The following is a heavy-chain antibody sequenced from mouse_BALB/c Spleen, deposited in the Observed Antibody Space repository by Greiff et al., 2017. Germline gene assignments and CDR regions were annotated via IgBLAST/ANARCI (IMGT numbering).Heavy chain of an antibody. CDR1: GFTFSDYY. Sequence: EVKLVESGGGLVKPGGSLKLSCAASGFTFSDYYMYWVRQTPEKRLEWVATISDGGSYTYYPDSVKGRFTISRDNAKNNLYLQMSSLKSEDTAMYYCARDPGGYDYAFAYWGQGTLVTVSA. CDR3: ARDPGGYDYAFAY. J-gene: IGHJ3*01. V-gene: IGHV5-4*02. CDR2: ISDGGSYT. D-gene: IGHD2-4*01.